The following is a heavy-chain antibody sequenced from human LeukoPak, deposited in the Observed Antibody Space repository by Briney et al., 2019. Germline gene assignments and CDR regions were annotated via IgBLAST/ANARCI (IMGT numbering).Heavy chain of an antibody. J-gene: IGHJ6*02. CDR1: GDSVTTYY. CDR3: ARDGSNWSNDYYHGVDV. Sequence: SETLSLTCTVSGDSVTTYYWSWIRQPPGKGLEWLGYIYYSGSATYDPSLKSRVTISVDTSKNQFSLKLSSVTAADTAVYYCARDGSNWSNDYYHGVDVWGQGTTVTVSS. D-gene: IGHD4-11*01. V-gene: IGHV4-59*02. CDR2: IYYSGSA.